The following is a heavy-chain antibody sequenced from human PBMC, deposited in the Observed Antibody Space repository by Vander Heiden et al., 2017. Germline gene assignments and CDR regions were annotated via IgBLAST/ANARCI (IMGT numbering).Heavy chain of an antibody. J-gene: IGHJ4*02. D-gene: IGHD3-16*01. V-gene: IGHV3-23*01. Sequence: EVQLLESGGGLVQPGGSLRLSCAAPGFIFTSYAMSWVRQAPGKGLEWVATIINSGGSTFSADSVKGRFTISGDNSRNTLYLQMNSLRAEDTAVYYCAKQVLIPGTEVNYFDFWGQGTLVAVSS. CDR3: AKQVLIPGTEVNYFDF. CDR2: IINSGGST. CDR1: GFIFTSYA.